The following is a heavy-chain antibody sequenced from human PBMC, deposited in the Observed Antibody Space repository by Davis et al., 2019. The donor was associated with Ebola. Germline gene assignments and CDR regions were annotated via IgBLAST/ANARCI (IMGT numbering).Heavy chain of an antibody. CDR2: ISYDGSNK. Sequence: GESLKISCAASGFTFSSYAMHWVRQAPGKGLEWVAVISYDGSNKYYADSVKGRFTISRDNSKNTLYLQMNSLRAEDTAVYYCAILGYCSSTSCYGAFDIWGQGTMVTVSS. CDR3: AILGYCSSTSCYGAFDI. V-gene: IGHV3-30-3*01. D-gene: IGHD2-2*01. CDR1: GFTFSSYA. J-gene: IGHJ3*02.